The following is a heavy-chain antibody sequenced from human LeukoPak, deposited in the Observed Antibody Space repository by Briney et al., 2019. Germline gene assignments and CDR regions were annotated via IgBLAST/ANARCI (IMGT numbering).Heavy chain of an antibody. J-gene: IGHJ6*03. Sequence: GSLRLSCAASGFTFSSYAMSWVRQPPGKGLEWIGEINHSGSTNYNPSLKSRVTISVDTSKNQFSLKLSSVTAADTAVYYCARVSHWNYQRYYYYMDVWGKGTTVTVSS. D-gene: IGHD1-7*01. CDR2: INHSGST. CDR3: ARVSHWNYQRYYYYMDV. V-gene: IGHV4-34*01. CDR1: GFTFSSYA.